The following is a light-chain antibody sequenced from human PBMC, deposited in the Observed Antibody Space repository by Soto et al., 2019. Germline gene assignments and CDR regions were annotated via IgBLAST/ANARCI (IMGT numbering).Light chain of an antibody. Sequence: DIVMTQSPDSLAVSLGERATINCKSSQSALYSSNNKNYLAWYQQKPGQPPKLLIYWASTRESGVPDRFSGSGSGTDFTLTISSLQAEDVAVYYCQQYHSLPYTFGQGTRLEIK. V-gene: IGKV4-1*01. CDR1: QSALYSSNNKNY. CDR2: WAS. CDR3: QQYHSLPYT. J-gene: IGKJ5*01.